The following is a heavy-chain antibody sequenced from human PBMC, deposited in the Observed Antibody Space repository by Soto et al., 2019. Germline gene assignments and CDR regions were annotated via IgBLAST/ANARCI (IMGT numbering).Heavy chain of an antibody. D-gene: IGHD1-1*01. V-gene: IGHV3-13*01. J-gene: IGHJ2*01. CDR1: GFTFSSYD. CDR3: ARAGSTVTTYWYFDL. Sequence: EVQLVESGGGLVQPGGSLRLSCAASGFTFSSYDMHWVRQATGKGQEWVSAIGTAGDTYYPGSVKGRFTISRENAKNSLYLQMNSLRAEDTAVYYCARAGSTVTTYWYFDLWGRGTLVTVSS. CDR2: IGTAGDT.